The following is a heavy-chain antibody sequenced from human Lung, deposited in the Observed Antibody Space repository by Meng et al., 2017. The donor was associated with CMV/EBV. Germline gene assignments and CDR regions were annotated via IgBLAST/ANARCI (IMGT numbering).Heavy chain of an antibody. Sequence: SLRLXXAASGFTFGDYAMHWVRQAPGKGLEWVSGISWNSGSIGYADSVKGRFTISRDNAKNSLYLQMNSLRAEDTALYYCAKDRGATNRYGTDVWGQGTTVXVSS. CDR3: AKDRGATNRYGTDV. J-gene: IGHJ6*02. CDR2: ISWNSGSI. CDR1: GFTFGDYA. V-gene: IGHV3-9*01. D-gene: IGHD1-26*01.